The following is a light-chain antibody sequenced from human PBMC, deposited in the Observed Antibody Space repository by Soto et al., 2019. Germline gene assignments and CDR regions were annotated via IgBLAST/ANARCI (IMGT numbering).Light chain of an antibody. CDR2: EVN. V-gene: IGLV2-23*02. J-gene: IGLJ2*01. CDR3: GTWDSSLSAVV. Sequence: QSALTQPDSLSGSPGQSITISCTGSSSDIGGFDLVSWYQQHPGKAPKLLLYEVNKRPSGVSNRFSGSKSGNTASLTISGLQADDEAYYYCGTWDSSLSAVVFGGGTKLTVL. CDR1: SSDIGGFDL.